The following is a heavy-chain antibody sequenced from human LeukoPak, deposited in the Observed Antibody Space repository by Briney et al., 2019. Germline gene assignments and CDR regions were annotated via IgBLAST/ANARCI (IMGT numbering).Heavy chain of an antibody. J-gene: IGHJ4*02. D-gene: IGHD5-18*01. Sequence: SETLSLTCTVSGGSISSYYWSWIRQPPGKGLEWIGYIYTSGSTNYNPSLKSRVTMSVDTSKNQFSLKLSSVTAADTAVYYCARTAAMVAFDYWGQGTLVTVSS. CDR1: GGSISSYY. CDR3: ARTAAMVAFDY. CDR2: IYTSGST. V-gene: IGHV4-4*08.